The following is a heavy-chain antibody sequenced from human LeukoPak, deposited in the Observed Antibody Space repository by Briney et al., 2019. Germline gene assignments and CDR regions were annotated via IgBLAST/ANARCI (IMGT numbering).Heavy chain of an antibody. CDR2: IKPDGTEQ. CDR1: GFTFSDFW. J-gene: IGHJ4*02. Sequence: GGSLRLSCVASGFTFSDFWMNWVRQAPGKGLEWVANIKPDGTEQYYVDSLKGRFTISRDNAKNSLYLQMNSLRADDTAVYYCARDPHRGGDYDYWGQGTLVTVSS. D-gene: IGHD2-21*01. CDR3: ARDPHRGGDYDY. V-gene: IGHV3-7*01.